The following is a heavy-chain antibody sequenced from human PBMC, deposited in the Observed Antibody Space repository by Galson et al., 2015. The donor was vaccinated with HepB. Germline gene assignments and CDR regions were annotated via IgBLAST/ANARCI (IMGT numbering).Heavy chain of an antibody. Sequence: QSGAEVKKPGESLKISCKGSGYSFTSYWIGWVRQMPGKGLEWMGIIYPGDSDTRYSPSFQGQVTISADKSISTAYLQWSSLKASDTAMYYCARHDQQITPGGMIAAAVWAFDIWGQGAMVTVSS. V-gene: IGHV5-51*01. D-gene: IGHD6-13*01. CDR2: IYPGDSDT. CDR1: GYSFTSYW. J-gene: IGHJ3*02. CDR3: ARHDQQITPGGMIAAAVWAFDI.